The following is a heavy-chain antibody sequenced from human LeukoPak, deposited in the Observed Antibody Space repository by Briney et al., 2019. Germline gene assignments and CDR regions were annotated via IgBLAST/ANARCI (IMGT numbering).Heavy chain of an antibody. CDR2: ISGSGGTT. V-gene: IGHV3-23*01. CDR1: GFNFSDYA. Sequence: TGGSLRLSCVASGFNFSDYAMNWVRQAPGKGLDWVSAISGSGGTTHYADSVKGRFAISRDNSKNTLSLQMSHLRHEDTARYYCAKDRYSNYGNWFDPWGQGTQVTVFS. D-gene: IGHD4-11*01. CDR3: AKDRYSNYGNWFDP. J-gene: IGHJ5*02.